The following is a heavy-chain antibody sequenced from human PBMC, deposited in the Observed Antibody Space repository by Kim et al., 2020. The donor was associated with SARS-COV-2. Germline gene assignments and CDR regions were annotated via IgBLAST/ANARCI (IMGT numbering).Heavy chain of an antibody. CDR1: GFTFTSYA. CDR2: IYSGGSST. J-gene: IGHJ4*02. CDR3: AKVDCGGNCYQYSFDF. V-gene: IGHV3-23*03. Sequence: GGSLRLSCAASGFTFTSYAMSWVRQAPGKGLEWVSDIYSGGSSTYYADSVKGRFTISRDNAKNTLYLQMNSLRAEDTAVYYCAKVDCGGNCYQYSFDFWGEGTLGTVSS. D-gene: IGHD2-21*02.